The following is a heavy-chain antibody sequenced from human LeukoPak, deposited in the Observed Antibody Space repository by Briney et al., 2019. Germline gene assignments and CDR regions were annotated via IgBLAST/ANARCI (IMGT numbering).Heavy chain of an antibody. V-gene: IGHV4-30-2*01. D-gene: IGHD3-22*01. CDR3: ARVDYDSSGYYYEAFDI. Sequence: PSETLSLTCTVSGGSISSGGYYWSWIRQPPGKGLEWIGYIYHSGSTYYNPSLKSRVTISVDRSKNQFSLKLSSVTAADTAVYYCARVDYDSSGYYYEAFDIWGQGTMVTVSS. CDR2: IYHSGST. CDR1: GGSISSGGYY. J-gene: IGHJ3*02.